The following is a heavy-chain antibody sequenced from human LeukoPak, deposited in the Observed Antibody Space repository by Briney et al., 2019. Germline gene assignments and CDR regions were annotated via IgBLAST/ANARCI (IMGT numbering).Heavy chain of an antibody. CDR1: GGSFSGYY. V-gene: IGHV4-34*01. Sequence: SETLSLTCAVYGGSFSGYYWSWIRQPPGKGLEWVGDINHSGSTNYNPSLKSRVTISVDTSKNQFSLKLSSVTAADTAVYYCARGGSSTSCYAGCYYGMDVWGQGTTVTVSS. J-gene: IGHJ6*02. CDR2: INHSGST. D-gene: IGHD2-2*01. CDR3: ARGGSSTSCYAGCYYGMDV.